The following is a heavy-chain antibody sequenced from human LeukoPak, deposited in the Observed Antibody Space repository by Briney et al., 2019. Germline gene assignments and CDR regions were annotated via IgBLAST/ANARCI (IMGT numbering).Heavy chain of an antibody. V-gene: IGHV3-23*01. CDR3: VKDGSWEPNYFDY. D-gene: IGHD1-26*01. CDR2: ISGGHST. CDR1: GFTFSSYG. Sequence: HTGGSLRLSCAASGFTFSSYGMHWVRQAPGKGLEWVSAISGGHSTYYSDSVKGRFTISRDNSKSTLYLQMNSLRAEDTAVYYCVKDGSWEPNYFDYWGQGTLVTVSS. J-gene: IGHJ4*02.